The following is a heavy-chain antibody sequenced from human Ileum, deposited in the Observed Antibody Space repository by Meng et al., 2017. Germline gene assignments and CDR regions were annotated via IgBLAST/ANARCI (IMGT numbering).Heavy chain of an antibody. CDR3: ARVIGGALPTGLDY. Sequence: SETLSLTCVVSGDSISDANWWSWVRQPPGKGLEWMGEIYYSGTANYNPSLKSRVTISVDKSKNQFSLNLSSVTAADTAVYYCARVIGGALPTGLDYWGQGTLVTVSS. J-gene: IGHJ4*02. CDR2: IYYSGTA. V-gene: IGHV4/OR15-8*01. D-gene: IGHD3-16*01. CDR1: GDSISDANW.